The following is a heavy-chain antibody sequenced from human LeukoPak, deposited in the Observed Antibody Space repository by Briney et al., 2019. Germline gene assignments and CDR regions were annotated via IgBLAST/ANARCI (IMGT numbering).Heavy chain of an antibody. Sequence: PGGSLRLSCAASGFTLSSYAMHWVRQAPGKGLVWVSRINSDGSSTSYADSVKGRFTISRDNAKNTLYLQMNSLRAEDTAVYYCARFPFGARDTAIWGQGTLVTVSS. CDR3: ARFPFGARDTAI. J-gene: IGHJ4*02. CDR2: INSDGSST. V-gene: IGHV3-74*01. CDR1: GFTLSSYA. D-gene: IGHD5-18*01.